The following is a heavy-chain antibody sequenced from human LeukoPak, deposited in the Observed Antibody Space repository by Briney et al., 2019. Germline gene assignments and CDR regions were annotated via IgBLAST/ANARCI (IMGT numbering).Heavy chain of an antibody. CDR3: ALLAVASDFDY. J-gene: IGHJ4*02. CDR2: IGSSGAIR. Sequence: GGTLRLSCAVSGFSFSVDEMNWVRQAPGKGLEWVSKIGSSGAIRHYAGSLTGRFSISRDKTENSLFLQMNSLRVEDTGIYYCALLAVASDFDYWGQGALVTVSS. D-gene: IGHD6-19*01. V-gene: IGHV3-48*03. CDR1: GFSFSVDE.